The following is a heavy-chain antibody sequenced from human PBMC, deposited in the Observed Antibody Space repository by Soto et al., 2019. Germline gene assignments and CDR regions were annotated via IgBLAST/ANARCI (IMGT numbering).Heavy chain of an antibody. J-gene: IGHJ5*02. CDR2: IYYSGST. CDR3: AREVRMTTVLNWFDP. V-gene: IGHV4-61*01. Sequence: PSETLSLPCPVSVGSFSSCSYYWSWILQPPGKGLEWIGHIYYSGSTNYNPSLKSRVTISVDTSKNQFSLKLSSVTAADTAVYYCAREVRMTTVLNWFDPWGQGTLVTVSS. CDR1: VGSFSSCSYY. D-gene: IGHD4-17*01.